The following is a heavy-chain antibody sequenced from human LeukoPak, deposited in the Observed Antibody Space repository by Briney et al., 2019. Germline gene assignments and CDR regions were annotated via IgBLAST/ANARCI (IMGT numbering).Heavy chain of an antibody. CDR3: ARAAGYRFDY. CDR1: GGSICSCY. J-gene: IGHJ4*02. CDR2: IYYSGSA. V-gene: IGHV4-59*01. D-gene: IGHD5-12*01. Sequence: SETLSLTCTVSGGSICSCYCSWIRQPPGKGLEWIGYIYYSGSANYNPSLKSRVTISVDTSKNQFSLKLNSVTAADTAVYYCARAAGYRFDYWGQGTLVTVSS.